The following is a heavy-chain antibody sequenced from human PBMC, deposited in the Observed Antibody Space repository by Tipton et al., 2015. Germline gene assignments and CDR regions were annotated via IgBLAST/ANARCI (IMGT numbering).Heavy chain of an antibody. CDR1: GGSISSSKW. Sequence: TLSLTCAVSGGSISSSKWWSWVRQPPGKGLEWLGHIYYSGNTNYNPSLKSRVTMSVDTSKNQFSLKLTSVNAADTAVYYCARGGNNWFDPWGQGTLVTVSS. V-gene: IGHV4-4*02. CDR3: ARGGNNWFDP. CDR2: IYYSGNT. J-gene: IGHJ5*02. D-gene: IGHD2-15*01.